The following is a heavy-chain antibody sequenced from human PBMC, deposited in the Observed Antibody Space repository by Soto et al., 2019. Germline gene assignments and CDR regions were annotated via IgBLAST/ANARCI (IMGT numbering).Heavy chain of an antibody. CDR3: ARGRGSGSSFYYYGMDV. V-gene: IGHV4-59*01. CDR2: IYYSGST. CDR1: GGASSSYS. J-gene: IGHJ6*02. D-gene: IGHD3-10*01. Sequence: SETLSLPCTVSGGASSSYSRGWTRQPPGKVLECIWYIYYSGSTNYNPSLKSRVTISVDTSKNQFSLKLSSVTAADTAVYYCARGRGSGSSFYYYGMDVWGHGTTVTVSS.